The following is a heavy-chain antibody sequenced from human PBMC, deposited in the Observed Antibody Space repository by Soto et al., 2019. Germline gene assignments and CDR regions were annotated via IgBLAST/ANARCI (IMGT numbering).Heavy chain of an antibody. Sequence: GGSLRLSCAASGFTLSSYAMSWVRQAPGKGLEWVSGISGSGASTYYAGSVKGRFTISRDNSKNTLYLQMNSLRAEDTAVYYCAKGGTAMNPFDPWGQGTLVAVSS. CDR1: GFTLSSYA. CDR2: ISGSGAST. D-gene: IGHD5-18*01. V-gene: IGHV3-23*01. CDR3: AKGGTAMNPFDP. J-gene: IGHJ5*02.